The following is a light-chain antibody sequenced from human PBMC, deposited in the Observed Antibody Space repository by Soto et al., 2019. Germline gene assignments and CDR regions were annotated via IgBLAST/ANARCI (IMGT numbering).Light chain of an antibody. CDR3: QQYNSYSPWT. J-gene: IGKJ5*01. CDR1: QSISSC. CDR2: KAS. Sequence: DIHRTLSPSTMTPSLVDRVTITCRASQSISSCLAWYQKKPGKAPKLPIYKASSIQRGVPSRFSGSGSGTEFTLTISSLQPDDFATYYCQQYNSYSPWTFGQGTRWRL. V-gene: IGKV1-5*03.